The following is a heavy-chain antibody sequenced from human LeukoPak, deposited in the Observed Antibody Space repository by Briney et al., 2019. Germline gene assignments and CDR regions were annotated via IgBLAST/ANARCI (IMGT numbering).Heavy chain of an antibody. J-gene: IGHJ4*02. D-gene: IGHD6-13*01. CDR1: GFILGDYA. V-gene: IGHV3-30*04. CDR3: AKVGSSWGYYFDY. Sequence: GGSLRLSCIASGFILGDYAVSWFRQAPGKGLEWEAVISYDGSNKYYADSVKGRFTISRDNSKNTLYLQMNSLRAEDTAVYYCAKVGSSWGYYFDYWGQGTLVTVSS. CDR2: ISYDGSNK.